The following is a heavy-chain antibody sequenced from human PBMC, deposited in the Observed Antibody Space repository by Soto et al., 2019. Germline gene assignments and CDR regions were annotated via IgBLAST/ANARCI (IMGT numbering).Heavy chain of an antibody. CDR2: ISDDGSNI. V-gene: IGHV3-30*03. D-gene: IGHD6-6*01. Sequence: PGGSLRLSCTGSGITFSRYGMHGVRQAPGKGLEWVAVISDDGSNIYYADSVKGRFTISRDNSKNTLFLQMDSLRPDDTAMYYCAIRVGPRVAARPINYYYGMDVWGQGTTVTVSS. J-gene: IGHJ6*02. CDR1: GITFSRYG. CDR3: AIRVGPRVAARPINYYYGMDV.